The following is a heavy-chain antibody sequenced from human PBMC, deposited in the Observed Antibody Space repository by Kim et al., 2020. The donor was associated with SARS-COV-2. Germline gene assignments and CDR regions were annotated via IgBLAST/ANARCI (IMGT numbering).Heavy chain of an antibody. CDR1: GFTFSSYA. D-gene: IGHD5-18*01. V-gene: IGHV3-23*03. CDR2: IYSGGSST. J-gene: IGHJ4*02. CDR3: ARGGTAMVTSCFDY. Sequence: GGSLRLSCAASGFTFSSYAMSWVRQAPGKGLEWVSVIYSGGSSTYYADSVKGRFTISRDNSKNTLHLQMNSLRADDTAVYYCARGGTAMVTSCFDYWGQGTLITVSS.